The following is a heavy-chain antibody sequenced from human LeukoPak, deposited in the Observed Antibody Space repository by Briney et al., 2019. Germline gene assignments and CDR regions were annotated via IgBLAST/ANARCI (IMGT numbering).Heavy chain of an antibody. J-gene: IGHJ6*02. D-gene: IGHD2-2*01. CDR3: ARDLVVPAATKPYYYYYGMDV. Sequence: GGSLRLSCAASGFTVSSNYMSWVRQAPGKGLEWVSVIYSGGSTYYADSVKGRFTISRHNSKNTLYLQMNSLRAEDTAVYYCARDLVVPAATKPYYYYYGMDVWGQGTTVTVSS. V-gene: IGHV3-53*04. CDR2: IYSGGST. CDR1: GFTVSSNY.